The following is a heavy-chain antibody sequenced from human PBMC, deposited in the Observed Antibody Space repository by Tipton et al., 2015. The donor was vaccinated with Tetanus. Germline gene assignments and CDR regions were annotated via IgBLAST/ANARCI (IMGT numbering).Heavy chain of an antibody. J-gene: IGHJ6*02. CDR2: IYNSGRP. Sequence: TLSLTCRVSGGSIDIPDIYWAWIRQSPGKGLEWIGSIYNSGRPSFNPSLKSRVTMTVDTSKNQFSLNVSSVTAADTAVYYCARNQRWLPYYYAMDVWGRGTTVTVSS. V-gene: IGHV4-39*01. CDR1: GGSIDIPDIY. D-gene: IGHD3-22*01. CDR3: ARNQRWLPYYYAMDV.